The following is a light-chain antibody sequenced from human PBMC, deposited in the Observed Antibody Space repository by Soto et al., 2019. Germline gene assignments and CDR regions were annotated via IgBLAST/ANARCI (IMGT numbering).Light chain of an antibody. J-gene: IGKJ3*01. CDR1: QSVSSY. CDR3: LQRSIGFT. V-gene: IGKV3-11*01. Sequence: EIVMTQSPATPSVSPGERATLSFRASQSVSSYLAWYQQKPGQAPRLLIYGASNRAPGIPARFSGSGSGTDFTLTISSLEPEDFAVYHCLQRSIGFTFGPGTKVDIK. CDR2: GAS.